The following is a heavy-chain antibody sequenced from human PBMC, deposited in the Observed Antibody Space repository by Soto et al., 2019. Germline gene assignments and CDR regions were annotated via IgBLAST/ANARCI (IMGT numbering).Heavy chain of an antibody. CDR1: GGTFSSYA. CDR3: ARSHCSGGSCYSLRFDY. Sequence: SVKVSCKASGGTFSSYAISWVRQAPGQGLEWMGGIIPIFGTANYAQKFQGRVSITADESTSTAYMELSSLRSEDTAVYYCARSHCSGGSCYSLRFDYWGQGTLVTVSS. CDR2: IIPIFGTA. V-gene: IGHV1-69*13. D-gene: IGHD2-15*01. J-gene: IGHJ4*02.